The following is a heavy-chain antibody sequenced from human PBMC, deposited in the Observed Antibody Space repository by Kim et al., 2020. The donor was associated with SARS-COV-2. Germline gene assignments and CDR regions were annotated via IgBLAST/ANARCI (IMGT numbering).Heavy chain of an antibody. D-gene: IGHD3-10*01. V-gene: IGHV1-69*01. CDR3: ASSFGEQDAFDI. J-gene: IGHJ3*02. Sequence: NYAQKFQGRVTITADESTSTAYMELSSLRSEDTAVYYCASSFGEQDAFDIWGQGTMVTVSS.